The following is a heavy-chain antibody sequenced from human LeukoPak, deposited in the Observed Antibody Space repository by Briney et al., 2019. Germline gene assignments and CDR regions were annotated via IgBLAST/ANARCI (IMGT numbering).Heavy chain of an antibody. CDR3: AKDMAGDSIISAFDI. CDR1: GFTFDDYA. J-gene: IGHJ3*02. Sequence: GGSLRLSCAASGFTFDDYAMHWVRQAPGKGLEWVSGISWNSGSIGYADSVKGRFTISRDNAKNSLYLQMNSLRAEDTALYYCAKDMAGDSIISAFDIWGQGTMVTVSS. CDR2: ISWNSGSI. V-gene: IGHV3-9*01. D-gene: IGHD3-22*01.